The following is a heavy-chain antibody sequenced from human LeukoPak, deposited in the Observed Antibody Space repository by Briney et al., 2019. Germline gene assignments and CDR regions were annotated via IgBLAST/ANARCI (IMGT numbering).Heavy chain of an antibody. CDR2: IARSGGYT. CDR1: GFTFTNYA. V-gene: IGHV3-23*01. J-gene: IGHJ5*02. D-gene: IGHD3-16*01. Sequence: GGSLRLSCAASGFTFTNYAMTWVRQAPGKGLEWVSAIARSGGYTYYADSVRGRFTISRDNSKNTLYLQMSSLRAEDTAVYYCAKLPAAGSDYVYIDSRLEAANVSDP. CDR3: AKLPAAGSDYVYIDSRLEAANVSDP.